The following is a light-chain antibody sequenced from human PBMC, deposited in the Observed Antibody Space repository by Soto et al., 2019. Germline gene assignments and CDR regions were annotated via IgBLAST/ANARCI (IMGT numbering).Light chain of an antibody. CDR1: ETINGW. CDR2: KAS. Sequence: DLQMTQSPYTLSASVGDRVTITCRASETINGWLAWYQQKPGKATKLLINKASTLERGVPSRFSGSGSGTEFTLTISGLQPDDFATYYCQQYNTYSSSTFGQGTKLEIK. J-gene: IGKJ2*01. V-gene: IGKV1-5*03. CDR3: QQYNTYSSST.